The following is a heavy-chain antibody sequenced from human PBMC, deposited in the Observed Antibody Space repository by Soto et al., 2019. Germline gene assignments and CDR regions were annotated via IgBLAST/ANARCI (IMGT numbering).Heavy chain of an antibody. J-gene: IGHJ4*02. V-gene: IGHV3-23*01. Sequence: GGCLRRSCSVSRCMLSSYDMIWVRQAWGKGLEWGSGVSASGSISSYAESAKRRFNMSRENAKNTLFLQMSSLRAEDTTVYFCAKGDCSGGRCYRGFDYWGQGPLVIVS. CDR3: AKGDCSGGRCYRGFDY. CDR1: RCMLSSYD. CDR2: VSASGSIS. D-gene: IGHD2-15*01.